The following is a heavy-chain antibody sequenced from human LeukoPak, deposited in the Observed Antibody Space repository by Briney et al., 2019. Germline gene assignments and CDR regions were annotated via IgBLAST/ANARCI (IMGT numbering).Heavy chain of an antibody. D-gene: IGHD3-10*01. Sequence: ASVKVSCKASGYTFTGYYMHWVRQAPGQGLEWMGWINTNSGGTNYAQKFQGRVTMTRDTSISTAYMELSRLRSDDTAVYYCARNSRRYYYGSGSSGWFDPWGQGTLVTVSS. CDR3: ARNSRRYYYGSGSSGWFDP. CDR2: INTNSGGT. CDR1: GYTFTGYY. V-gene: IGHV1-2*02. J-gene: IGHJ5*02.